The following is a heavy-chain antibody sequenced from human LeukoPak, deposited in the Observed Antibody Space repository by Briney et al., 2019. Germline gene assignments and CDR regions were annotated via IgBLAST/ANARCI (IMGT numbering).Heavy chain of an antibody. CDR3: ARHRDYSGYDYESWFDP. CDR1: GGSISISSYY. V-gene: IGHV4-39*01. CDR2: IYYSGST. D-gene: IGHD5-12*01. Sequence: SETLSLTCSVGGGSISISSYYWGWIRQPPGKGLEWIGSIYYSGSTYYNPSLKSRVTISVDTSKNQFSLKLSSVTAADTAVYYCARHRDYSGYDYESWFDPWGQGTLVTVSS. J-gene: IGHJ5*02.